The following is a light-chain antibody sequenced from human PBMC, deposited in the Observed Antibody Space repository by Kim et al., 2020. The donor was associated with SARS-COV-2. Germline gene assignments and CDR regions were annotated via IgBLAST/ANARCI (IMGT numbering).Light chain of an antibody. Sequence: VNPKEKVTLHLPGSQSIGNTLNWYQQKTDQFPKPLLQYGSPFLSGVPSRFSGSGSGTDFTLTINSLEAEDAATYYCHQSSSLPQTFGQGTKVDIK. J-gene: IGKJ1*01. CDR3: HQSSSLPQT. V-gene: IGKV6-21*01. CDR2: YGS. CDR1: QSIGNT.